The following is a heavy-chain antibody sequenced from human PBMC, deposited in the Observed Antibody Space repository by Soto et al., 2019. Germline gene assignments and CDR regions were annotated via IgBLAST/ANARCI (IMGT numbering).Heavy chain of an antibody. D-gene: IGHD1-1*01. CDR3: ARPWKPYYYYGMDV. V-gene: IGHV3-11*06. CDR2: ISSSSSYT. Sequence: PGGSLRLSCAASGFTFSDYYMSWIRQAPGKGLEWVSYISSSSSYTNYADSVKGRFTISRDNAKNSLYLQMNSLRAEDTAVYYCARPWKPYYYYGMDVWGQGTTVTVSS. J-gene: IGHJ6*02. CDR1: GFTFSDYY.